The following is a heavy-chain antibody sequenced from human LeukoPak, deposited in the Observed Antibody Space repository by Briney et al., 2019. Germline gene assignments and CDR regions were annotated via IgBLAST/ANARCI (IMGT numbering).Heavy chain of an antibody. J-gene: IGHJ4*02. D-gene: IGHD3-10*01. V-gene: IGHV4-4*02. CDR3: ARVITMVRGVMALTYYFDY. Sequence: SETLSLTCAVSGVSISSSNWWSWVRQPPGKGLEWIGEIYHSGSTNYNPSLKSRVTISVDKSKNQFSLKLSSVTAADTAVYYCARVITMVRGVMALTYYFDYWGQGTLVTVSS. CDR1: GVSISSSNW. CDR2: IYHSGST.